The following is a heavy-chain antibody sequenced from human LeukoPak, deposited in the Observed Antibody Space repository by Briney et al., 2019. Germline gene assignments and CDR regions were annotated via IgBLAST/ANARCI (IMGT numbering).Heavy chain of an antibody. CDR2: IDYHGNT. V-gene: IGHV4-59*11. CDR1: GGSIGTLY. J-gene: IGHJ5*02. D-gene: IGHD2-15*01. CDR3: ATASGRSFWLDP. Sequence: SQTLSLTCIVSGGSIGTLYWNWIRQVPGKGLEWIGFIDYHGNTKYNPSLKSRVTMSVDTSVDQVSLRLTSVTAADTAIYFCATASGRSFWLDPWGQGRLVTVSS.